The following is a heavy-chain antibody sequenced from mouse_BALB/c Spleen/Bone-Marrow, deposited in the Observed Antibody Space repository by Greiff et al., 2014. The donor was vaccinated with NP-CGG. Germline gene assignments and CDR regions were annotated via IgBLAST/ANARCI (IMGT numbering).Heavy chain of an antibody. Sequence: VQRVESGAELARPGASVKLSCKASGYTFTDYYINWMKQRTGQGLEWIGEIYPGSDNTYYNEKFKGKATLTADKSSSTTYMQLSSLTSEDSAVYFCARTTTATSYWGQGTLVTVSA. CDR2: IYPGSDNT. V-gene: IGHV1-77*01. CDR3: ARTTTATSY. CDR1: GYTFTDYY. D-gene: IGHD1-2*01. J-gene: IGHJ3*01.